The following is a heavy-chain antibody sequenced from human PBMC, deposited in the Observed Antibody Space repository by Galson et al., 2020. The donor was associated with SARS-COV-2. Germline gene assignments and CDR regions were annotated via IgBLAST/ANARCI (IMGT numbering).Heavy chain of an antibody. J-gene: IGHJ4*02. D-gene: IGHD1-26*01. CDR2: ISSDGSNS. CDR3: ARGGEWGLPYYCDY. V-gene: IGHV3-30*04. Sequence: GGSLSLSCAASELTFNNFPIPWVRQSPAKGLDWVPVISSDGSNSFYAASLKGRFTISRDNSKSTLYLQMNSLRAEDTAVYYCARGGEWGLPYYCDYWGQGTLVTVSS. CDR1: ELTFNNFP.